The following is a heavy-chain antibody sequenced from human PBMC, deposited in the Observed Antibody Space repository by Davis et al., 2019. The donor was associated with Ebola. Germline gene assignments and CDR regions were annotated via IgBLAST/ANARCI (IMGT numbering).Heavy chain of an antibody. V-gene: IGHV4-31*03. CDR3: ASGSNYQYYYYGMDV. J-gene: IGHJ6*02. Sequence: MPSETLSLTCTVSGGSISSGGYYWSWIRQHPGKGLEWIGYIYYSGSTYYNPSLKSRVTISVDTSKNQFSLKLSSVTAADTAVYYCASGSNYQYYYYGMDVWGQGTTVTVSS. D-gene: IGHD4-11*01. CDR2: IYYSGST. CDR1: GGSISSGGYY.